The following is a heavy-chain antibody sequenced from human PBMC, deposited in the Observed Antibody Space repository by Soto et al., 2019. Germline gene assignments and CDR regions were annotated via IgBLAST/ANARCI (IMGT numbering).Heavy chain of an antibody. CDR2: ISWEGGRI. J-gene: IGHJ4*02. CDR1: GFNFDDYA. Sequence: EVQLVESGGEFVHPGGSLRLSCATSGFNFDDYAMHWVRQVPGKGLEWISGISWEGGRIGYADSGKGRFTISRDNAKNSLYLEMNSLRSEDTALYYCAKDHDEDFGYDLDYFNYWGRGTLVTVSS. V-gene: IGHV3-9*01. D-gene: IGHD5-12*01. CDR3: AKDHDEDFGYDLDYFNY.